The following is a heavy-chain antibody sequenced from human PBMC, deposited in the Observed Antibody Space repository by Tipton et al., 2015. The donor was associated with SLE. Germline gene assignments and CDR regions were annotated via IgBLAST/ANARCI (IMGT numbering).Heavy chain of an antibody. J-gene: IGHJ1*01. Sequence: GLVKPSETLSLTCTVSGGSINNSYYYWAWIRQPPGKGLEWIGSIYYSGSTFNNPSLKSRVTISADTSKNQFSLQLTSVTPEDTAVYYCARGFLYDGFQVWGQGTLVTVSS. D-gene: IGHD2-2*02. CDR1: GGSINNSYYY. CDR2: IYYSGST. CDR3: ARGFLYDGFQV. V-gene: IGHV4-39*07.